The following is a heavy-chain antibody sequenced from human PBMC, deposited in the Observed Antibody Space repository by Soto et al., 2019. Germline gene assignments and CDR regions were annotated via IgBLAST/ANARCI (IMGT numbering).Heavy chain of an antibody. CDR1: GYTLTSYY. V-gene: IGHV1-46*01. J-gene: IGHJ4*02. CDR2: INPSGGST. CDR3: ARGPRSGSEGTVDY. D-gene: IGHD3-22*01. Sequence: ASVKVSCKASGYTLTSYYMHWVRQAPGQGLEWMGIINPSGGSTSYAKKFQGRVTMTRDTSISTAYMELSRLRSDDTAVYYCARGPRSGSEGTVDYWGQGTLVTV.